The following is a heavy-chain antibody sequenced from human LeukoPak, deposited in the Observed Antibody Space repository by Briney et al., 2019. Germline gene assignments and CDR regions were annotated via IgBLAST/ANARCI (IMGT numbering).Heavy chain of an antibody. D-gene: IGHD3-3*01. Sequence: GGSLRLSCAASGFTFSNYWMHWVRQAPGKGLVWVSRINPDGTSTSYADSVKGRFTISRDNAKNTLYLQMNSLRAEDTAVYYYVCRFADYWGQGTLVTVSS. CDR2: INPDGTST. J-gene: IGHJ4*02. V-gene: IGHV3-74*01. CDR3: VCRFADY. CDR1: GFTFSNYW.